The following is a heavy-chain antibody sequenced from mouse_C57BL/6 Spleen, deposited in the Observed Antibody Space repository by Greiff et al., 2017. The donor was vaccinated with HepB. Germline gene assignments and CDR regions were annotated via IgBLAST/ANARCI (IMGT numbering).Heavy chain of an antibody. D-gene: IGHD2-5*01. CDR1: GYAFSSYW. J-gene: IGHJ3*01. CDR3: AREVGSNFAWVAY. CDR2: IYPGDGDT. V-gene: IGHV1-80*01. Sequence: QVQLQQPGAELVKPGASVKISCKASGYAFSSYWMNWVKQRPGKGLEWIGQIYPGDGDTNYNGKFKGKATLTADKSSSTAYMQLSSLTSEDSAVYFWAREVGSNFAWVAYWGQGTLVTVSA.